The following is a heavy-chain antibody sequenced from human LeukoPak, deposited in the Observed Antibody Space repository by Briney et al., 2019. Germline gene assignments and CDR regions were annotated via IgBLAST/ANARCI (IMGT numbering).Heavy chain of an antibody. D-gene: IGHD6-6*01. CDR1: GGTFSSYA. CDR2: IIPIFGTA. Sequence: SVKVPCKASGGTFSSYAISWVRQASGQGLEWMVGIIPIFGTANYAQKLQGRVTITTDESTSTAYMELSSLRSEDTAVYYCAREGGIAARPRNYYYYMDVWGKGTTVTVSS. V-gene: IGHV1-69*05. J-gene: IGHJ6*03. CDR3: AREGGIAARPRNYYYYMDV.